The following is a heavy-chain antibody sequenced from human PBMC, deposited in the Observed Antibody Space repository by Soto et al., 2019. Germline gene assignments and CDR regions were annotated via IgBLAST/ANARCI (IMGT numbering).Heavy chain of an antibody. CDR2: INAGNGNT. CDR3: ATYSIVRYFDWYSYNYGMDV. Sequence: ASVKVSCKASGYTFTSYAVHWVRQAPGQRLEWMGWINAGNGNTKYSQKFQGRVTITRDTSASTAYMELSSLRSEDTAVYYCATYSIVRYFDWYSYNYGMDVWGQGTTVTVSS. J-gene: IGHJ6*02. CDR1: GYTFTSYA. V-gene: IGHV1-3*01. D-gene: IGHD3-9*01.